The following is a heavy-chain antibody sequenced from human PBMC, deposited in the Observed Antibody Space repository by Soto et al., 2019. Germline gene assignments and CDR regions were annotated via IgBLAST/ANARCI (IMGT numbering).Heavy chain of an antibody. D-gene: IGHD6-19*01. CDR3: ARSLGAVAGTSPIDY. J-gene: IGHJ4*02. CDR1: GFTFSNYG. Sequence: QVQLVESGGGVVQPGRSLRLSCAASGFTFSNYGMHWVRQAPGKGLEWVTVIWYDGSYKYYADSVKGRFTISRDNSKNSLYLQMNSLRAEDTAVYYCARSLGAVAGTSPIDYWGQGTLVTVSS. V-gene: IGHV3-33*01. CDR2: IWYDGSYK.